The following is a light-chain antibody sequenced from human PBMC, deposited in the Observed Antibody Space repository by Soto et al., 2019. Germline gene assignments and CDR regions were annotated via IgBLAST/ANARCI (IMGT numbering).Light chain of an antibody. CDR3: SSYTSSSTLV. CDR2: EDS. CDR1: SSDVGSYNR. V-gene: IGLV2-18*02. J-gene: IGLJ2*01. Sequence: QSVLTQPPSVSGSPGQSVTISCTGTSSDVGSYNRVSWYQQPPGTAPKLMIHEDSNRPSGVPDRFSGSKSGNTASLTISGLQAEDEADYYCSSYTSSSTLVFGGGTKLTVL.